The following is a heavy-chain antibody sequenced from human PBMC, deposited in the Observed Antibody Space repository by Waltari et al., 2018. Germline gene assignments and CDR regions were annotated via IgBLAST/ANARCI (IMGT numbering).Heavy chain of an antibody. J-gene: IGHJ4*02. V-gene: IGHV3-53*01. D-gene: IGHD6-19*01. CDR2: IYSGGST. CDR1: GFNVSSTY. CDR3: ARAQTYRSGSLFYFDY. Sequence: EVQLVESGGGLIQPAGSLRLSCAASGFNVSSTYMGWVRLAPGKGLEWVSVIYSGGSTYYADSVKGRFSISRDNSKNTLYLQMNSLRAEDTALYYCARAQTYRSGSLFYFDYWGQGTLVTVSS.